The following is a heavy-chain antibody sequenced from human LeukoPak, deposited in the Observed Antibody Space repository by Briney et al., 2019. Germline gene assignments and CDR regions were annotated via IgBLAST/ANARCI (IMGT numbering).Heavy chain of an antibody. CDR1: GFSFNNDW. CDR2: IKQDGNEK. Sequence: PGGSLRLSCAASGFSFNNDWMSWVRQAPGKGLEWVATIKQDGNEKYYVDSVKGRFTISRENVKNSLYLQMNSLRAEDTAVYYCARDKALDYWGQGTLVTVSS. V-gene: IGHV3-7*01. CDR3: ARDKALDY. J-gene: IGHJ4*02.